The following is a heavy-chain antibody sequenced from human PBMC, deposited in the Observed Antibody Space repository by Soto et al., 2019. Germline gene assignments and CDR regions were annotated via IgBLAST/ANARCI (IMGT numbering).Heavy chain of an antibody. CDR2: IIPIFGTA. CDR1: GGTFSSYS. CDR3: ARAGGRHSGGIDY. D-gene: IGHD1-26*01. Sequence: QVQLVQSGAEVKKPGSSVKVSCKASGGTFSSYSINWVRQAPGQGLEWMGEIIPIFGTANYAQKFQGRVTINADESTSTAYMELSSRRSEERAVNYCARAGGRHSGGIDYWGQGTLVTVSS. J-gene: IGHJ4*02. V-gene: IGHV1-69*01.